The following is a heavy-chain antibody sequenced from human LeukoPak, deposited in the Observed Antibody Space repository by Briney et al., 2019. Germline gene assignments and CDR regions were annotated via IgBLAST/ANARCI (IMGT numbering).Heavy chain of an antibody. CDR1: GFTFSRNS. J-gene: IGHJ3*02. CDR2: ISVDATSK. D-gene: IGHD5-12*01. CDR3: ARSIRDGYDYIAFDI. Sequence: GGSLRLSCAASGFTFSRNSMPWVRQAPGKGLEWVSIISVDATSKYYADSVKGRFAISRDNSWNTLFLQMNSLRVEDTAVYYCARSIRDGYDYIAFDIWGQGTTVTVAS. V-gene: IGHV3-30*09.